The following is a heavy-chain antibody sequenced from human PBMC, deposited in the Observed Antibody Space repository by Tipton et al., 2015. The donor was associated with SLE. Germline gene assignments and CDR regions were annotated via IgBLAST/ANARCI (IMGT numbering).Heavy chain of an antibody. CDR2: IYYSGST. CDR3: ARAGYSSGWYGSDDAFDI. Sequence: LRLSCTVSGGSISSGDYYWSWIRQPPGKGLEWLGYIYYSGSTYYNPSLKSRVTISVDTSKNQFSLKLSSVTAADTAVYYCARAGYSSGWYGSDDAFDIWGQGTMVTVSS. D-gene: IGHD6-19*01. CDR1: GGSISSGDYY. J-gene: IGHJ3*02. V-gene: IGHV4-30-4*01.